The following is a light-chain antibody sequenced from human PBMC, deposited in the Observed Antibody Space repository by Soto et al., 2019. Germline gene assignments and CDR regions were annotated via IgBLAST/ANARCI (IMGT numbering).Light chain of an antibody. CDR3: CSYAGDYTFV. CDR2: DVI. CDR1: SSDVGVYKY. J-gene: IGLJ1*01. Sequence: QSALIQPRSVSGSPGQSVTISCTGTSSDVGVYKYVSWYRQHPGKAPKLMIYDVITRPSGVPDRFSGFKSGNTASLTISGLQAEDEADYYCCSYAGDYTFVFGSGTKVTVL. V-gene: IGLV2-11*01.